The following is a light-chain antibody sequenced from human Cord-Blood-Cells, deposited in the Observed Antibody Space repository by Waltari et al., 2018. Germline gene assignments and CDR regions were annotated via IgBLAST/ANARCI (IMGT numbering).Light chain of an antibody. Sequence: DIHITPSPSTLSASVGDRVTITCRASQSISSWLAWYQQKPGKAPKLLIYKASSLESGVASRFSGSGSGTEFPLTISSLQPDDFATYDCQQYNSYPYTFGQGTKLEIK. J-gene: IGKJ2*01. CDR3: QQYNSYPYT. CDR2: KAS. CDR1: QSISSW. V-gene: IGKV1-5*03.